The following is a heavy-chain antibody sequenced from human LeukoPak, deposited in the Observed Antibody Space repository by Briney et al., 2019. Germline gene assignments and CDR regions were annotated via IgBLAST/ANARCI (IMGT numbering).Heavy chain of an antibody. Sequence: SETLSLTCTVSGGSISSYYWSWIRQPPGKGLEWIGYIYYSGSTNYNPSLKSRVTISVDTSKNQFSLKLSSVPAADTAVYYCARSYSSSWGFGYWGQGTLVTVSS. CDR2: IYYSGST. J-gene: IGHJ4*02. CDR1: GGSISSYY. CDR3: ARSYSSSWGFGY. D-gene: IGHD6-13*01. V-gene: IGHV4-59*01.